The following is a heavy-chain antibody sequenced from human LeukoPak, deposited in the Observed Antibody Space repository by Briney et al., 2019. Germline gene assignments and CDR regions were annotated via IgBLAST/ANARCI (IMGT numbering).Heavy chain of an antibody. CDR1: GGSISSYY. D-gene: IGHD6-13*01. CDR3: ARGDAIAAADYFDY. Sequence: SETPSLTCTVSGGSISSYYWSWIRQPAGKGLEWIGRIYTSGRTNYNPSLKSRVTMSVDTSKNQFSLKLSSVTAADTAVYYCARGDAIAAADYFDYWGQGTLVTVSS. CDR2: IYTSGRT. J-gene: IGHJ4*02. V-gene: IGHV4-4*07.